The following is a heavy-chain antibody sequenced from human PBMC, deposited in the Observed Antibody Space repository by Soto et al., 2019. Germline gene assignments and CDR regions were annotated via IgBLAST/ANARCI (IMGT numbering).Heavy chain of an antibody. Sequence: GSLRLSCAASGFTFSSYAMSWVRQAPGKGLEWVSAISGSGGSSYYADSVKGRFTISRDNSKNTLYLQMNSLRAEDTAVYYCAKGGGYYDILTGYYAGDAFDIWGQGTMVTVSS. D-gene: IGHD3-9*01. V-gene: IGHV3-23*01. J-gene: IGHJ3*02. CDR3: AKGGGYYDILTGYYAGDAFDI. CDR2: ISGSGGSS. CDR1: GFTFSSYA.